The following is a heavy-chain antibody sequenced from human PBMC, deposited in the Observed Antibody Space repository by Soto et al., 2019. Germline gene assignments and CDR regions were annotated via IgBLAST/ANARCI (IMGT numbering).Heavy chain of an antibody. CDR3: AKDFNSPPQYYDFWSVFYGMDV. Sequence: PGGSLRLSCAASGFTFSSYAMSWVRQAPGKGLEWVSAISGSGGSTYYADSVKGRFTISRDNSKNTLYLQMNSLRAEDTAVYYCAKDFNSPPQYYDFWSVFYGMDVWGQGTTVTVSS. V-gene: IGHV3-23*01. J-gene: IGHJ6*02. CDR1: GFTFSSYA. D-gene: IGHD3-3*01. CDR2: ISGSGGST.